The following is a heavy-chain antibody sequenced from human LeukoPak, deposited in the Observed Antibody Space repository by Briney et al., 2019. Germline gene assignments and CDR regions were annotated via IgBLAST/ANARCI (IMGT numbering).Heavy chain of an antibody. CDR2: MSGSGNFI. J-gene: IGHJ4*02. Sequence: GGSLRLSCAASGFTFSTYSMNWVRQAPGKGPEWVSSMSGSGNFIYYADSVKGRFTISRDNAKNSLYLQMNSLRAEDTAVYYCARGPPHDYWGQGTLVTVSS. CDR3: ARGPPHDY. V-gene: IGHV3-21*01. CDR1: GFTFSTYS.